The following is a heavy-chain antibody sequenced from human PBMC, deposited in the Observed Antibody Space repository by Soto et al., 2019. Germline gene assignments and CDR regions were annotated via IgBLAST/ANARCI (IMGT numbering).Heavy chain of an antibody. CDR2: INPNSGGT. V-gene: IGHV1-2*04. J-gene: IGHJ3*02. D-gene: IGHD6-19*01. Sequence: ASVKVSCKASGYTFTGYYMHWVRQAPGQGLEWMGCINPNSGGTNYAQKFQGWVTMTRDTSISTAYVELSRLRSDDTAVYYCASRIAVGDAFDIWGQGTMVTVSS. CDR1: GYTFTGYY. CDR3: ASRIAVGDAFDI.